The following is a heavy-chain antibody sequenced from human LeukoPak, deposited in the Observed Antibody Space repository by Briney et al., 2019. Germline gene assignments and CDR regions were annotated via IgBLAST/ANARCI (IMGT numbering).Heavy chain of an antibody. J-gene: IGHJ5*02. CDR2: ISSSSSYI. CDR1: GFTFSSYS. D-gene: IGHD5-18*01. CDR3: ARDFSDTDWFDP. V-gene: IGHV3-21*01. Sequence: GGSLRLSCAASGFTFSSYSMNWVRQAPGRGLEWVSSISSSSSYIYYADSVKGRFTISRDNAKNSLYLQMNSLRAEDTAVYYCARDFSDTDWFDPWGQGTLVTVSS.